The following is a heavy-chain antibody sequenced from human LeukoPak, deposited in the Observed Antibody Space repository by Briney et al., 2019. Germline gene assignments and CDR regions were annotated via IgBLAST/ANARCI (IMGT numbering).Heavy chain of an antibody. D-gene: IGHD6-6*01. J-gene: IGHJ6*03. Sequence: PGGSLRLSCAASGFTFSSYSMIWVRQAPGKGLEWVSSISSSSSYIYYADSVKGRFTISRDNAKNSMYLQKNSLRAEDTALYYCAKDGNEIAARPLNYYYYYMDVWGKGTTVTVSS. V-gene: IGHV3-21*04. CDR3: AKDGNEIAARPLNYYYYYMDV. CDR1: GFTFSSYS. CDR2: ISSSSSYI.